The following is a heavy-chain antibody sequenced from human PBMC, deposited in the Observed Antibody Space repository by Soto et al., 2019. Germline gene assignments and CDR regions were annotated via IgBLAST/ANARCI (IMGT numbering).Heavy chain of an antibody. D-gene: IGHD5-18*01. Sequence: SETLSLTCTVSGGSVSSGSYYWSWIRQPPGKGLEWIGYIYYSGSTNYNPSLKSRVTISVDTSKSQFSLKLSSVTAADTAVYYCARAGDGYSPFDYWGQGTLVTVSS. CDR2: IYYSGST. CDR1: GGSVSSGSYY. J-gene: IGHJ4*02. CDR3: ARAGDGYSPFDY. V-gene: IGHV4-61*01.